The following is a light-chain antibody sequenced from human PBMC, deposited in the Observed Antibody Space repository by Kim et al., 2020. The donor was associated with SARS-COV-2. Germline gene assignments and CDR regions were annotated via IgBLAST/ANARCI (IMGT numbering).Light chain of an antibody. Sequence: ELTQPPSASGTPGQRVTISCSGSSSNIGSNFGYWYQQLPGTAPKLLIYRNNQRPSGVPDRFSGSKSGTSAYLAISGLRSEDEADYYCAAWDDSLSGRVFGGGTQLTV. CDR2: RNN. V-gene: IGLV1-47*01. CDR1: SSNIGSNF. J-gene: IGLJ2*01. CDR3: AAWDDSLSGRV.